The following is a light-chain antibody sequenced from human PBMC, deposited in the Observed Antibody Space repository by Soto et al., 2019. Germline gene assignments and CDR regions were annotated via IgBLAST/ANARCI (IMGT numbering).Light chain of an antibody. J-gene: IGKJ5*01. Sequence: IQLTQSPSSLSASVGDRVPITCQASRGISSYLAWYQQKPGKAPKLLVYSASTLQSGVPLRFSGSGSGPDFTLTISSLQPEDSATYFCQQLNSYPQTFGQGTRLEIK. V-gene: IGKV1-9*01. CDR3: QQLNSYPQT. CDR2: SAS. CDR1: RGISSY.